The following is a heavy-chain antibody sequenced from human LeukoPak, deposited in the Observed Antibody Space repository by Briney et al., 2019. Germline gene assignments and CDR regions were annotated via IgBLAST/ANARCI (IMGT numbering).Heavy chain of an antibody. Sequence: GGSLRLSCAASGFTFSSYAMSWVRQAPGKGLEWVSAISGSGGSTYYADSVKGRFTISRDNSKNTLYLQMNGLRAEDTAVYYCARGVDVWGCYRQYYFDYWGQGTLVTVSS. J-gene: IGHJ4*02. CDR2: ISGSGGST. V-gene: IGHV3-23*01. CDR3: ARGVDVWGCYRQYYFDY. D-gene: IGHD3-16*02. CDR1: GFTFSSYA.